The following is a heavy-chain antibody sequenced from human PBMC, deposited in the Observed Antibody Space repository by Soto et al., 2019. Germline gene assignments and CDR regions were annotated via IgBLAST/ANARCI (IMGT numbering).Heavy chain of an antibody. Sequence: GSLRLSCAASGFTVSSNYMSWVRQAPGKGLEWVSVIYSGGSTYYADSVKGRFTISRDNSKNTLYLQMNSLGAEDTAVYYCAVGLGYCSGGSCLALDYWGQGTLVTVSS. J-gene: IGHJ4*02. CDR2: IYSGGST. CDR1: GFTVSSNY. V-gene: IGHV3-66*01. D-gene: IGHD2-15*01. CDR3: AVGLGYCSGGSCLALDY.